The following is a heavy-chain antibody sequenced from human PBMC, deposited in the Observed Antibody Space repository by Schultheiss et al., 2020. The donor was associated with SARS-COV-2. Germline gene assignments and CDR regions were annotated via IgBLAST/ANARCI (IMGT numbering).Heavy chain of an antibody. V-gene: IGHV3-30*04. Sequence: GGSLRLSCAASGFTFSSYAMHWVRQAPGKGLEWVAVISYDGSNKYYADSVKGRFTISRDNSKNTLYLQMNSLRAEDTAVYYCAREWAYCSGGSCYSGYYYYGMDVWGQGTTVTVSS. CDR2: ISYDGSNK. CDR3: AREWAYCSGGSCYSGYYYYGMDV. J-gene: IGHJ6*02. CDR1: GFTFSSYA. D-gene: IGHD2-15*01.